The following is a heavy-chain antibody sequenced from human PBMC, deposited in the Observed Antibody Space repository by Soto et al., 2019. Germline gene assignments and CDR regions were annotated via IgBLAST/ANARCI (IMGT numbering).Heavy chain of an antibody. Sequence: GGSLCLSCAVSGFGFSAYDMNWGRLAPAQGLELVGYSSSGGNTIYYADSVKGRFIISRDTAENTLFLQLSSLTAEDTAVYYCARERPSADFWSGYSYGLDVWGQGTTVTVSS. CDR3: ARERPSADFWSGYSYGLDV. D-gene: IGHD3-3*01. CDR2: SSSGGNTI. CDR1: GFGFSAYD. V-gene: IGHV3-48*03. J-gene: IGHJ6*02.